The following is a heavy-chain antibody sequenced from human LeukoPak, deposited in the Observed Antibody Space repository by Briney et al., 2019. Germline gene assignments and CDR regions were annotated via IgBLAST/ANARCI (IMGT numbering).Heavy chain of an antibody. CDR2: ISWNSGSI. Sequence: GGSLRLSCAASGFTFDDYAMHWVRQTPGKGLEWVSGISWNSGSIGYADSVKGRFTISRDNAKNSLYLQMNSLRAEDTAVYYCARDLGYSSGPNYWGQGTRVTVSS. CDR1: GFTFDDYA. V-gene: IGHV3-9*01. J-gene: IGHJ4*02. CDR3: ARDLGYSSGPNY. D-gene: IGHD6-19*01.